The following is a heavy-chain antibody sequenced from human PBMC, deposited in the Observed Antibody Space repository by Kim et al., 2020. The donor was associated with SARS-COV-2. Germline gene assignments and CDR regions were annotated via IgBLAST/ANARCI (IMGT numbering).Heavy chain of an antibody. Sequence: TVYYSATTYSNPSLKSLVTISVDTSRNQFSLKLSSVTAADTAVYYCASSGYWGQGILVTVSS. CDR3: ASSGY. J-gene: IGHJ4*02. CDR2: VYYSATT. V-gene: IGHV4-39*01.